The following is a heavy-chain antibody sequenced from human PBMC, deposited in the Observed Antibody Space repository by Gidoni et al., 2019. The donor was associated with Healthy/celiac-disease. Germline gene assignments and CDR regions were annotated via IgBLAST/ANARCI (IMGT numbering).Heavy chain of an antibody. CDR1: GYTFTSYG. CDR3: ARVPEFTNYDFWSGYSPSSAFDI. Sequence: QVQLVQSGAEVKKPGASVKVSCQASGYTFTSYGISWVRQAPGQGLEWMGWISAYNGNTNYAQKLQGRVTMTTDTSTSTAYMELRSLRSDDTAVYYCARVPEFTNYDFWSGYSPSSAFDIWGQGTMVTVSS. D-gene: IGHD3-3*01. CDR2: ISAYNGNT. J-gene: IGHJ3*02. V-gene: IGHV1-18*01.